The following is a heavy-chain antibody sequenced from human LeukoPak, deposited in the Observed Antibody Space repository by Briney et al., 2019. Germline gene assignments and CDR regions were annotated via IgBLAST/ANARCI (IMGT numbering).Heavy chain of an antibody. CDR3: AAGPTKIYSNYPGGYFDY. D-gene: IGHD4-11*01. Sequence: PGGSLRLSCAASGFTFSSYAMHWVRQAPGKGLEWVAVISYDGSNKYYADSVKGRFTISRDNSKNTLYLQMNSLRAEDAAVYYCAAGPTKIYSNYPGGYFDYWGQGTLVTVSS. CDR2: ISYDGSNK. CDR1: GFTFSSYA. V-gene: IGHV3-30-3*01. J-gene: IGHJ4*02.